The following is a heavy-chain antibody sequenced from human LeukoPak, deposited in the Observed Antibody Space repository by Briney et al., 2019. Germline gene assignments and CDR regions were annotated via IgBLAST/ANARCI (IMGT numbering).Heavy chain of an antibody. D-gene: IGHD1-1*01. CDR1: GESLSGFY. CDR2: VNHSGST. J-gene: IGHJ6*03. Sequence: SETLSLTCTAHGESLSGFYWNWIRQPPGKGLEWIGEVNHSGSTTYNPSLKSRLTISLDKSNNQFSLILTSVTAADTGVYFCARGTLRLDWTDPDVRSFHHLYYMDVWGKGTTVTVS. V-gene: IGHV4-34*01. CDR3: ARGTLRLDWTDPDVRSFHHLYYMDV.